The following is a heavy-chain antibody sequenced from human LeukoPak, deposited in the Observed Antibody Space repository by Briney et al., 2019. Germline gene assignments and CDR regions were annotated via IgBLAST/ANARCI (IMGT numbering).Heavy chain of an antibody. CDR3: AKNRADSSSWYFDY. V-gene: IGHV3-30*18. Sequence: GGSLRLSCAASGFTFSSYAMPWVRQAPGKGLEWVTIISYDGINKYYADSVKGRFTISRDNSKNTLYLQMNSLRAEDTAVYYCAKNRADSSSWYFDYWGQGTLVTVSS. CDR2: ISYDGINK. J-gene: IGHJ4*02. D-gene: IGHD6-13*01. CDR1: GFTFSSYA.